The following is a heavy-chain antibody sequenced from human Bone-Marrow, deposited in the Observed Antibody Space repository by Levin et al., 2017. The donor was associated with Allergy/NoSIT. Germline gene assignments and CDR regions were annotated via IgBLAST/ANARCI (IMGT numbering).Heavy chain of an antibody. Sequence: PSETLSLTCAASGFTFSSYAMSWVRQAPGKGLEWVSAISGSGGSTYYADSVKGRFTISRDNSKNTLYLQMNSLRAEDTAVYYCAKDLSGYSYGLRINYWGQGTLVTVSS. J-gene: IGHJ4*02. V-gene: IGHV3-23*01. CDR3: AKDLSGYSYGLRINY. D-gene: IGHD5-18*01. CDR1: GFTFSSYA. CDR2: ISGSGGST.